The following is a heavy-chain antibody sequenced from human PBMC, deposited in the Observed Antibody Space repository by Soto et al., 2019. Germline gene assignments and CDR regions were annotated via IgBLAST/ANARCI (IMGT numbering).Heavy chain of an antibody. CDR1: GFTFNSYG. CDR3: AKDQDIVATTSLDY. Sequence: GGSLRLCCAASGFTFNSYGIHGVRQAPGKGLEWVAVISHDGSKTNYADSVEGRFTISRDNSKNTLYLQMNSLRAEDTAVYYCAKDQDIVATTSLDYWGQGTLVTVSS. CDR2: ISHDGSKT. J-gene: IGHJ4*02. V-gene: IGHV3-30*18. D-gene: IGHD5-12*01.